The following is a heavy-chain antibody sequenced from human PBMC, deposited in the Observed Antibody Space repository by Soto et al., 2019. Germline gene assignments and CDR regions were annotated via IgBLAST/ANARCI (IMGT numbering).Heavy chain of an antibody. CDR2: ISWDGSST. D-gene: IGHD7-27*01. V-gene: IGHV3-43*01. Sequence: EVQLVESGGDVVQPGGSLRLSCAASGFTFEDYTIQWVRQAPGKGLEWVSLISWDGSSTYYADSVKGRFTISRDNSKNSLLLAMKSLETWDNALFYCAKDGAQKDGDGNWLDSWGQGTLVTVSS. J-gene: IGHJ5*01. CDR1: GFTFEDYT. CDR3: AKDGAQKDGDGNWLDS.